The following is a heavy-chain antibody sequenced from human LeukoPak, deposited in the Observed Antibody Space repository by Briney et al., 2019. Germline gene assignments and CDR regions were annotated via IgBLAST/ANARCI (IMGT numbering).Heavy chain of an antibody. Sequence: RTSETLSLTCTVSGGSISSSSYYWGWIRQPPGKGLEWIGSIYYSGSTYYNPSLKSRVTISVDTSKNQFSLKLSSVTAADTAVYYCARRGIATRTSLFDYWGQGTLVTVSS. CDR3: ARRGIATRTSLFDY. CDR1: GGSISSSSYY. CDR2: IYYSGST. J-gene: IGHJ4*02. D-gene: IGHD6-6*01. V-gene: IGHV4-39*01.